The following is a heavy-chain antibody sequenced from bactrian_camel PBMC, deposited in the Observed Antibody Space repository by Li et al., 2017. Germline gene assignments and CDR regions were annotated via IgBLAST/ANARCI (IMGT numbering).Heavy chain of an antibody. D-gene: IGHD3*01. J-gene: IGHJ4*01. CDR3: AADPARHWAGWSLSPREYSI. CDR2: FDTTGST. V-gene: IGHV3S53*01. Sequence: QVQLVESGGGSVQAGESLRLSCTASGYLYNRNYMGWFRQAPGSEREGVAGFDTTGSTSYADSMKDRFTISKDNAKNTLYLEMNSLKPEDTAMYYCAADPARHWAGWSLSPREYSIWGQGTQVTVS. CDR1: GYLYNRNY.